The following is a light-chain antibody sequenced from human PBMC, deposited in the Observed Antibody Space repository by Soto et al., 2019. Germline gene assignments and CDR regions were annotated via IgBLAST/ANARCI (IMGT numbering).Light chain of an antibody. J-gene: IGLJ2*01. CDR2: LEGSGSY. CDR1: SGHSTYI. V-gene: IGLV4-60*03. CDR3: ETWDSDTRV. Sequence: QSVLTQSSSASASLGSSVKLTCTLNSGHSTYIIAWHQHQPGKAPRYLMKLEGSGSYNKGSGVPDRFSGSSSGADRYLTISNLQSEDEAAYYCETWDSDTRVFGGGIKLTVL.